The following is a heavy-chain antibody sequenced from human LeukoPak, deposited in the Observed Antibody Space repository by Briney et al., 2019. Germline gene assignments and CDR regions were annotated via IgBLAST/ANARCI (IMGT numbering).Heavy chain of an antibody. V-gene: IGHV3-30*18. D-gene: IGHD2-21*02. Sequence: GGSLRLSCAASGLTFSSYGMHWVRQAPGKGLEWVAVISYDGSNKYYADSVKGRFTISRDNSRNTVALQMNILRVEDTAVYYCAKGLTVVVTSEAFDIWGQGTTVTVSS. CDR3: AKGLTVVVTSEAFDI. CDR1: GLTFSSYG. CDR2: ISYDGSNK. J-gene: IGHJ3*02.